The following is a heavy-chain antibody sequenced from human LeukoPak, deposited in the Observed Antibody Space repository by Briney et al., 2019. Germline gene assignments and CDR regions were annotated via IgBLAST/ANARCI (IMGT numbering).Heavy chain of an antibody. CDR3: ATVGSTGY. D-gene: IGHD1-26*01. V-gene: IGHV3-30*03. J-gene: IGHJ4*02. CDR2: ISFDGSSK. CDR1: GFTFSSYG. Sequence: SGGSLRLSCAASGFTFSSYGVDWVRQAPGKGLEWVAIISFDGSSKYYADSVKGRFTISRDNSKNALYLQMSSLRAEDTAVYYCATVGSTGYWGQGTLVTVSS.